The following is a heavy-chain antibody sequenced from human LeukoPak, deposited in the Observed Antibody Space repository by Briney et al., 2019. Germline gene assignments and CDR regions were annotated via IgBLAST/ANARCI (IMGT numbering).Heavy chain of an antibody. CDR1: GFTFSSYA. Sequence: GGSLRLSCAASGFTFSSYAMSCVRQAPGKGLEWVSAISGSGGSTYYADSVKGRFTISRDNSKNTLYLQMNSLRAEDTAVYYCAEQVRGWTSFDYWGQGTLVTVSS. CDR2: ISGSGGST. D-gene: IGHD6-19*01. V-gene: IGHV3-23*01. J-gene: IGHJ4*02. CDR3: AEQVRGWTSFDY.